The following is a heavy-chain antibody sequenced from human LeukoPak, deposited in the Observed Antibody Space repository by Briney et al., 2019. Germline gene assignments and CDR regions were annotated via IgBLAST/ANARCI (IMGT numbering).Heavy chain of an antibody. CDR2: IYYSGST. CDR1: GGSISSYY. CDR3: ASFPTRITMVRGAPYGMDV. J-gene: IGHJ6*02. D-gene: IGHD3-10*01. Sequence: SETLPLTCTVSGGSISSYYWSWIRQPPGKGLEWIGYIYYSGSTNYNPSLKSRVTISVDTSKNQFSLKLSSVTAADTAVYYCASFPTRITMVRGAPYGMDVWGQGTTVTVSS. V-gene: IGHV4-59*01.